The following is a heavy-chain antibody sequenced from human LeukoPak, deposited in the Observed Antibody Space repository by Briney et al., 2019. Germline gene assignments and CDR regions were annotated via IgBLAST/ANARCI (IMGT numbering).Heavy chain of an antibody. CDR3: ARGDPCGGDCYNYDY. J-gene: IGHJ4*02. CDR2: INHSGST. Sequence: SETVSLTCAVYGGSFSGYYWSWIRQPPGKGLEWIGEINHSGSTNYNPSLKSRVTISVDTSKNQFSLKLSSVTAADTAVYYCARGDPCGGDCYNYDYWGQGTLVTVSS. V-gene: IGHV4-34*01. CDR1: GGSFSGYY. D-gene: IGHD2-21*02.